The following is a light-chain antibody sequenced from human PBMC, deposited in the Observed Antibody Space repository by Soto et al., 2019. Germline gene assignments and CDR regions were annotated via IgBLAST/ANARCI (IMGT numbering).Light chain of an antibody. CDR1: QSISRH. CDR2: AAS. J-gene: IGKJ1*01. Sequence: DIQMTQSPSSLSASVGGRVTITCRASQSISRHLNWYRQKPGKAPEFLIYAASSLQSGVPSRFSGSGSGADFTLTISGLQPEDFATYYCQQSHNSWTFGQGTKVEIK. V-gene: IGKV1-39*01. CDR3: QQSHNSWT.